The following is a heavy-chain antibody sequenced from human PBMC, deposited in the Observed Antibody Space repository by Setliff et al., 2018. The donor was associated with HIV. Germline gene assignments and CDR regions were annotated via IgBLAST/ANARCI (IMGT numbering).Heavy chain of an antibody. CDR1: GYSVATHG. V-gene: IGHV1-18*01. D-gene: IGHD3-3*01. Sequence: ASVKVSCKTSGYSVATHGLSWVRQAPGEGLEWMGWISAYTGNTNYAQKFHGRVSMTTDSSTSTGYMELSSLRSEDTAVYYCAGGLITIFGEEDYYYYMDVWGKGTTVTVSS. J-gene: IGHJ6*03. CDR3: AGGLITIFGEEDYYYYMDV. CDR2: ISAYTGNT.